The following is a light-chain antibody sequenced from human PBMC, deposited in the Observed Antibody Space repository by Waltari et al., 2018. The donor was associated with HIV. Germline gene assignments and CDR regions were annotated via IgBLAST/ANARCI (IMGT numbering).Light chain of an antibody. CDR3: SSYTSSSTLDVV. J-gene: IGLJ2*01. CDR1: SRAVGGWNF. Sequence: SALTQPASVSGSPVQSIPISCTGTSRAVGGWNFVSWSQQHPVKAPKLMIYEDSNRPSGVSNRYSGSKSGNTASLTIAGLQAEDEADYYCSSYTSSSTLDVVFGGGTKLTVL. CDR2: EDS. V-gene: IGLV2-14*01.